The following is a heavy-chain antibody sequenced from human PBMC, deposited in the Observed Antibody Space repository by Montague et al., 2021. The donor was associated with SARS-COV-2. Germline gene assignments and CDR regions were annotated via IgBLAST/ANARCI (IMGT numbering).Heavy chain of an antibody. Sequence: SLRLSCAASGFTVSDYYVSWIRQAPGKGLEWVSYISSSSSFRNYXYSXKGLFTISRDNAKNSLYLQMNSLRAEDTAVYFCGRARITFFGVVIGPLDYWGQGTLVTVSS. J-gene: IGHJ4*02. V-gene: IGHV3-11*05. CDR1: GFTVSDYY. CDR2: ISSSSSFR. CDR3: GRARITFFGVVIGPLDY. D-gene: IGHD3-3*01.